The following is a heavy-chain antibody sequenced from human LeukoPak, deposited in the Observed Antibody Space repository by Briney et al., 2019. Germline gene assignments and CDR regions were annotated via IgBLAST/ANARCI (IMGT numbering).Heavy chain of an antibody. CDR3: TTGYVVGATRI. CDR2: IKSKTDGGTT. V-gene: IGHV3-15*01. J-gene: IGHJ4*02. Sequence: NSGGSLRLSCAASGFTFSNAWMSWVRQAPGKGLEWVGRIKSKTDGGTTDYAAPVKGRFTISRDDSKNTLYLQMNSLKTEDTAVYYCTTGYVVGATRIWGQGTLVTVSS. CDR1: GFTFSNAW. D-gene: IGHD1-26*01.